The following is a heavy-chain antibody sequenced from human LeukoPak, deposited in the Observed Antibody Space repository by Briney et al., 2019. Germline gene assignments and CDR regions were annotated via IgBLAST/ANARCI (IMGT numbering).Heavy chain of an antibody. CDR2: ISYDGSNK. V-gene: IGHV3-30-3*01. J-gene: IGHJ4*02. Sequence: GGSLRLSCAASGFTFSSYAMHWVRQAPGKGLEWVAVISYDGSNKYYADSVKGRFTISRDNSKNTLYLQMNSLRAEDTAVYYCARDMNYWGQGTLVTVSS. D-gene: IGHD3-16*01. CDR1: GFTFSSYA. CDR3: ARDMNY.